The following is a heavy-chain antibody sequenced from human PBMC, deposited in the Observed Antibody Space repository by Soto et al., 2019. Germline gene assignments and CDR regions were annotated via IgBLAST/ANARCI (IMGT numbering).Heavy chain of an antibody. D-gene: IGHD3-16*01. CDR2: IYSGGST. CDR1: GFTVSNNY. CDR3: AAYSHKGY. V-gene: IGHV3-66*01. Sequence: EEQLVESGGDLVQPGGSLRLSCAASGFTVSNNYMSWVRQAPGKGLEWVSLIYSGGSTYYADSVKGRFTISSDSSKTILYLQMNSRRADDRAMYYCAAYSHKGYWGQGTLVTVSS. J-gene: IGHJ4*02.